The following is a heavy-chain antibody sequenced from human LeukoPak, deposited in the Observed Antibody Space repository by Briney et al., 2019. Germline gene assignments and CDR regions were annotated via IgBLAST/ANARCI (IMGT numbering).Heavy chain of an antibody. J-gene: IGHJ4*02. CDR1: GFTFSSYA. Sequence: GGSLRLSCAASGFTFSSYAMSWVRQAPGKGLEWVSTISDSRGDTNYAASVKGRFTISRENYKNRLYLQMSSLRVDDTAVYYCAKDRNSFGSGGSDYWGQGTLVTVSS. V-gene: IGHV3-23*01. D-gene: IGHD3-10*01. CDR2: ISDSRGDT. CDR3: AKDRNSFGSGGSDY.